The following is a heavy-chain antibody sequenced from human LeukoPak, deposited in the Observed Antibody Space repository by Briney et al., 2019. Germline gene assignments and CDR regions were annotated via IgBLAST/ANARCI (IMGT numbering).Heavy chain of an antibody. J-gene: IGHJ4*02. CDR3: ARDQLYCSGGFCYKDY. CDR1: AFTFSDYW. CDR2: IKEDGSEK. V-gene: IGHV3-7*01. D-gene: IGHD2-15*01. Sequence: PGGSLRLSCAASAFTFSDYWMTWVRQAPGKGLERVANIKEDGSEKYYVDSVKGRFTISRDNSKNTLYLQMNSLRAEDTAVYYCARDQLYCSGGFCYKDYWGQGTLVTVSS.